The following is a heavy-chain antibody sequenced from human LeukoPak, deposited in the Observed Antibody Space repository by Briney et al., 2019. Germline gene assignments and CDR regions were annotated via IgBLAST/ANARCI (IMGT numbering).Heavy chain of an antibody. CDR3: TFRPATVNTIFGYFDY. CDR2: ISSSSSYI. V-gene: IGHV3-21*01. J-gene: IGHJ4*02. D-gene: IGHD3-3*01. Sequence: GGSLRLSCAASGCTFSSYSMNWVRQAPGKGLEWVSSISSSSSYIYYADSVKGRFTISRDNAKNSLYLQMNSLRAEDTAVYYWTFRPATVNTIFGYFDYWGQGTLVTVSS. CDR1: GCTFSSYS.